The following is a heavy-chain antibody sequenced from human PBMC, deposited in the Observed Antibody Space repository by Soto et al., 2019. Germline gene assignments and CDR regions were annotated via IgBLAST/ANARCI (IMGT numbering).Heavy chain of an antibody. CDR3: AREMSGYCSGGSCYGYFQH. J-gene: IGHJ1*01. V-gene: IGHV3-33*01. CDR2: IWYDGSNK. Sequence: QVQLVESGGGVVQPGRSLRLSCAASGFTFSSYGMHWVRQAPGKGLEWVAVIWYDGSNKYYADSVKGRFTISRDNSKNTLYLQMNSLRAEDTAVYYCAREMSGYCSGGSCYGYFQHWGQGTLVTVSS. D-gene: IGHD2-15*01. CDR1: GFTFSSYG.